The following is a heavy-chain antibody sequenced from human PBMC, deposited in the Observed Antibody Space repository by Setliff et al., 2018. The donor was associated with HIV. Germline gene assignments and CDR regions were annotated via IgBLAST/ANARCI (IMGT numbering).Heavy chain of an antibody. CDR1: GGSISSGSYY. D-gene: IGHD4-17*01. V-gene: IGHV4-61*09. CDR2: IYTSGST. J-gene: IGHJ4*02. Sequence: PSETLSLTCTVSGGSISSGSYYWSWIRQPAGKGLEWIGHIYTSGSTNYNPSLKSRVTISVDTSKNQFSLKLSSVTAADTAVYYCAREGPGTTVSLDYWGQGTLVTVSS. CDR3: AREGPGTTVSLDY.